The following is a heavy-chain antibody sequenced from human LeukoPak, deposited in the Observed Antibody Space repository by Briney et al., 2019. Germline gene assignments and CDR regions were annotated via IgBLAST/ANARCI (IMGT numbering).Heavy chain of an antibody. V-gene: IGHV3-48*04. CDR2: ISSSGSTI. Sequence: PGGSLRLSCAASGFTFSTYNMNWVRQAPGKGLEWVSYISSSGSTIYYADSVKGRFTISRDNAKNSLYLQMNSLRAEDTAVYYCARVPRYCSGGSCYSHYYYGMDVWGQGTTVTVSS. D-gene: IGHD2-15*01. J-gene: IGHJ6*02. CDR3: ARVPRYCSGGSCYSHYYYGMDV. CDR1: GFTFSTYN.